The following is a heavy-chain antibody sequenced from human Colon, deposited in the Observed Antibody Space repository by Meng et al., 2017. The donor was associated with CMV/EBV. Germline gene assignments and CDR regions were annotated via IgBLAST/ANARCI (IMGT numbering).Heavy chain of an antibody. V-gene: IGHV3-74*01. D-gene: IGHD2-21*01. CDR3: ARDEGLEVCGGDCYSGGWFDP. J-gene: IGHJ5*02. CDR1: TYW. Sequence: TYWMNWVRQAPGKGLVWVSRINSDGSSTSYVDSVKGRFTISRDNASNTLYLQMHSLRAEDTAVYYCARDEGLEVCGGDCYSGGWFDPWGQGTLVTVSS. CDR2: INSDGSST.